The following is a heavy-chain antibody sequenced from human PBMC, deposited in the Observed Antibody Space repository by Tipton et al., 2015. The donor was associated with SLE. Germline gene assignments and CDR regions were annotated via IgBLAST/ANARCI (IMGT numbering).Heavy chain of an antibody. V-gene: IGHV3-30*14. Sequence: SLRLSCAASGFTFSSYAMHWVRQAPGKGLEWVAVISYDGSNKYYADSVKGRFSISRDNSKNTLFLEMNILRPDDTAVYYCARGGSPNPNYGMDVWGQGTTVTVSS. D-gene: IGHD3-10*01. J-gene: IGHJ6*02. CDR2: ISYDGSNK. CDR1: GFTFSSYA. CDR3: ARGGSPNPNYGMDV.